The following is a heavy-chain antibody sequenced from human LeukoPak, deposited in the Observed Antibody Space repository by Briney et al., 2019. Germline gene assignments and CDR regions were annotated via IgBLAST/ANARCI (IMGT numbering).Heavy chain of an antibody. J-gene: IGHJ4*02. D-gene: IGHD2-8*01. Sequence: SETLSLTCSVSGASINNYYWTWIRQPPGKGLEWIGYVYHTGASGYHPSLKSRVAMSLDTSMNQVSLNLRSVTAVDTAVYFCTRVVNGGHFDYWGQGTLVTVSS. V-gene: IGHV4-59*01. CDR2: VYHTGAS. CDR1: GASINNYY. CDR3: TRVVNGGHFDY.